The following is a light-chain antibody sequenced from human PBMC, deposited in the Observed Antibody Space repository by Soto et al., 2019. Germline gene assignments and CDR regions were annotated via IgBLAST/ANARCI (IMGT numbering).Light chain of an antibody. J-gene: IGLJ3*02. CDR2: EVY. Sequence: QSALTQPASVSGSPGQSITISCIGTSSDVGGYSYVSWYQQHPGKAPKLIIYEVYNRPSGVSNRFSGSKSGSTASLTISGLQAEDEAEYSCSSYTSSTTLVFGGGTKLTVL. CDR1: SSDVGGYSY. V-gene: IGLV2-14*01. CDR3: SSYTSSTTLV.